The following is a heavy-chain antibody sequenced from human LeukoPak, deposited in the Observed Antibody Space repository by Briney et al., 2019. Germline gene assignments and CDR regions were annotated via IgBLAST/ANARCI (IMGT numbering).Heavy chain of an antibody. V-gene: IGHV4-39*01. J-gene: IGHJ4*02. CDR1: GGSISSSSYY. CDR3: ASLRGYSYGFNSIFDY. Sequence: SETLSLTCTVSGGSISSSSYYWGWIRQPPGKGLEWIGSIYYSGSTYYNPSLESRVTISVDTSKNQFSLKLSSVTAADTAVYYCASLRGYSYGFNSIFDYWGQGTLVTVSS. CDR2: IYYSGST. D-gene: IGHD5-18*01.